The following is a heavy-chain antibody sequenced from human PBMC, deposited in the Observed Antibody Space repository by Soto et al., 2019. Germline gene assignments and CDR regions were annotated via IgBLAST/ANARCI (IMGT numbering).Heavy chain of an antibody. CDR3: AKVGIYCSDGVCTAY. CDR1: GYSFTSYW. V-gene: IGHV5-51*01. J-gene: IGHJ4*02. Sequence: PGESLKISCKGSGYSFTSYWIGWVRQMPGKGLEWMGIIYPGDSDTRYSPSFQGQVTISADKSINTAYLQWSSLTAEDTAVYYRAKVGIYCSDGVCTAYWGQGTLVTVSS. CDR2: IYPGDSDT. D-gene: IGHD2-8*01.